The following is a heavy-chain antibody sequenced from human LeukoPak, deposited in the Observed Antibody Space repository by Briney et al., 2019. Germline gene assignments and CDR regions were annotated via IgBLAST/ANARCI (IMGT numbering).Heavy chain of an antibody. CDR2: IRYDGSNK. D-gene: IGHD1-26*01. CDR1: GFTFSSYG. CDR3: AKDGDTVSGTYYFDIDV. V-gene: IGHV3-30*02. J-gene: IGHJ6*03. Sequence: GGSLRLSCAASGFTFSSYGMHWVRQAPGKGLEWVAFIRYDGSNKYYADSVKGRFTISRDNSRNTLYLQMNSLRAEDTALYYCAKDGDTVSGTYYFDIDVWGKGTTVTIYS.